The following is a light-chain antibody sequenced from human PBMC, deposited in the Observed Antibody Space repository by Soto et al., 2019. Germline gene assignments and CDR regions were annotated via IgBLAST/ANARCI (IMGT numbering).Light chain of an antibody. Sequence: QSVLTQPASVSGSPGQSITISCIGTSSDVGGYDYVSWYQHHPGKAPKLIIYGVSNRPSGVSNRFSGSKSGNAASLTISGLQTEDEADYYCCSYTSVTAVVVFGGGTQLTVL. CDR2: GVS. CDR3: CSYTSVTAVVV. CDR1: SSDVGGYDY. J-gene: IGLJ2*01. V-gene: IGLV2-14*03.